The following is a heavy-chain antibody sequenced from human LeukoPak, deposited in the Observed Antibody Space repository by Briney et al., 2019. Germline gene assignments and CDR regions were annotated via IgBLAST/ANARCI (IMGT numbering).Heavy chain of an antibody. CDR3: ARAQQQLVHQYDYYYGMDV. Sequence: PGGSLRLSCAASGFTFSSYSMNWVRQTPGKGLEWVSYISSSSSTIYYADSVKGRFTISRDNAKNSLYLQMNSLRAEDTAVYYCARAQQQLVHQYDYYYGMDVWGQGTTVTVPS. D-gene: IGHD6-13*01. V-gene: IGHV3-48*01. CDR2: ISSSSSTI. J-gene: IGHJ6*02. CDR1: GFTFSSYS.